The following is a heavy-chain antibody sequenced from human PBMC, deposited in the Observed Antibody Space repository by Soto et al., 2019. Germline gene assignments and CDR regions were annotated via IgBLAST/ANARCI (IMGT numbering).Heavy chain of an antibody. V-gene: IGHV4-39*01. Sequence: ASETLSLTCAVSGGSISSYYWGWIRQPPGKGLEWIGSIYYSGSTYYNPSLKSRVTISVDTSKNQFSLKLSSVTAADTAVYYCARIPEMVRGAYGMEVWGKGTKVTVSS. J-gene: IGHJ6*04. CDR3: ARIPEMVRGAYGMEV. CDR2: IYYSGST. CDR1: GGSISSYY. D-gene: IGHD3-10*01.